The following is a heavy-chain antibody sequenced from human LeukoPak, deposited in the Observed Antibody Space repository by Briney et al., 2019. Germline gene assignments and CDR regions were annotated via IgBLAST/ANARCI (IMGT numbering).Heavy chain of an antibody. CDR1: GFTFSYYW. CDR3: ARAAYYGSGTSLFDF. D-gene: IGHD3-10*01. V-gene: IGHV3-7*01. J-gene: IGHJ4*02. CDR2: IKQHGSEK. Sequence: GGSLRLSCAASGFTFSYYWMSWVRQAPGKGLERVANIKQHGSEKYYVDSVKGRFTISRDNAKNSLYLQMDSLRAEDTAVYFCARAAYYGSGTSLFDFWGQGTLVTVSS.